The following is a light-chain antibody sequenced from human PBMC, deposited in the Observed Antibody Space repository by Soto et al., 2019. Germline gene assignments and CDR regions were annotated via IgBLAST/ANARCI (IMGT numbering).Light chain of an antibody. CDR1: SGHSGYI. V-gene: IGLV4-60*03. Sequence: QLVLTQSSSASASLGSSVKLTCTLSSGHSGYIIAWHQQQPGKAPRYLMKLEGSGTYNKGSGVPDRFSGSSSGADRYLTISNLQSEDEADYYCETWDSNTVVFGGGTTLSV. CDR2: LEGSGTY. CDR3: ETWDSNTVV. J-gene: IGLJ2*01.